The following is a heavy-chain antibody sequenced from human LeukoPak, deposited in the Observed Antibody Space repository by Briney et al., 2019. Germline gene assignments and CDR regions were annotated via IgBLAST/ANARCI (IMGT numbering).Heavy chain of an antibody. CDR1: GYTFTDYY. Sequence: ASVKVSCKASGYTFTDYYIHWVRQAPGQGLEWMGWINPNSGGTNYAQKFQGRVIMTRDTSITTAYMELSRLRSDDTAVYYRTRASSGWYIYFQQWGQGTLVTVSS. CDR3: TRASSGWYIYFQQ. CDR2: INPNSGGT. J-gene: IGHJ1*01. D-gene: IGHD6-19*01. V-gene: IGHV1-2*02.